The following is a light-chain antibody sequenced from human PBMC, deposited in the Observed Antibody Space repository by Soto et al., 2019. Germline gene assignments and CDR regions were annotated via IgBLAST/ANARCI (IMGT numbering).Light chain of an antibody. Sequence: GDRVNISCRASQGIGSALAGYPQKPGKAPKLLIYDASSLESGVPQRFSGSGSGTEFTLTISSLQTDDFSTDYCQQYHSYWTVGQGTQV. V-gene: IGKV1-13*02. CDR1: QGIGSA. J-gene: IGKJ1*01. CDR3: QQYHSYWT. CDR2: DAS.